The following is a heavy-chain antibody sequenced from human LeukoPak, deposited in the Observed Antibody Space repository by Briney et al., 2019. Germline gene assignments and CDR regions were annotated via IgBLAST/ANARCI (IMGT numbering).Heavy chain of an antibody. Sequence: SQTLSLTCTVSGGSISSGGYYWSWIRQPPGKGLEWIGYIYHSGSTYYNPSLKSRVTISVDRSKNQFSLKLSSVTAADTAVYYCATSTRYYYYYMDVWGKGTTVTVSS. CDR1: GGSISSGGYY. V-gene: IGHV4-30-2*01. CDR3: ATSTRYYYYYMDV. CDR2: IYHSGST. J-gene: IGHJ6*03.